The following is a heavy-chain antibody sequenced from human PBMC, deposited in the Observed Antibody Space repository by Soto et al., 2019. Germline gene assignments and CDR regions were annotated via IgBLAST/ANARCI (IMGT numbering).Heavy chain of an antibody. Sequence: SETLSLTCAVYGGSFSGYYWSWIRQPPGKGLEWIGEINHSGSTNYNPSLKSRVTISVDTSKNQFSLKLSSVTAADTAVYYCARDHQSGYSSSWYYNYYYMDVWGKGTTVTVSS. V-gene: IGHV4-34*01. CDR1: GGSFSGYY. D-gene: IGHD6-13*01. CDR2: INHSGST. J-gene: IGHJ6*03. CDR3: ARDHQSGYSSSWYYNYYYMDV.